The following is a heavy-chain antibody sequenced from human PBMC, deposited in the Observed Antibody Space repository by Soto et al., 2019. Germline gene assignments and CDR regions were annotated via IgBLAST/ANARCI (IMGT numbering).Heavy chain of an antibody. Sequence: PSETLALTCTVAGGSISSYYWSWIRQPPGKGLEWIGYIYYSGSTNYNPSLKSRVTISVDTSKNQFSLKLSSVTAADTAVYYCARLDSPCCSSTSCYLRLGWFDPWGQGTLVTVSS. V-gene: IGHV4-59*01. CDR1: GGSISSYY. J-gene: IGHJ5*02. CDR2: IYYSGST. D-gene: IGHD2-2*01. CDR3: ARLDSPCCSSTSCYLRLGWFDP.